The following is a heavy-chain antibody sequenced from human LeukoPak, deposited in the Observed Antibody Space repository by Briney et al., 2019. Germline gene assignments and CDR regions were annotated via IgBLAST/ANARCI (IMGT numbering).Heavy chain of an antibody. CDR3: AADRDHVDTAMVYYYGMDV. Sequence: SVKVSCKASGFTFTSSAMQWVRQARGQRLEWIGWIVVGSGNTSYAQKFQERVTITRDMSTSTAYMELSSLRSEDTAVYYCAADRDHVDTAMVYYYGMDVWGQGTTVTVSS. D-gene: IGHD5-18*01. J-gene: IGHJ6*02. CDR2: IVVGSGNT. CDR1: GFTFTSSA. V-gene: IGHV1-58*02.